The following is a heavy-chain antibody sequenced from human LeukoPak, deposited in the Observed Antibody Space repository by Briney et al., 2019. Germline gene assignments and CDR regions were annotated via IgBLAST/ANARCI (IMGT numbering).Heavy chain of an antibody. V-gene: IGHV3-21*01. CDR1: GFTFSSYT. CDR3: ARVGTMGWD. CDR2: ISGSSRYI. D-gene: IGHD3-10*01. Sequence: GGSLRLSCAASGFTFSSYTMNWVRQAPGKGLEWVSSISGSSRYIYYADSMKGRFTISRDNAKDSLYLQMNSLRAEDTAVYCCARVGTMGWDWGQGTLVTVSS. J-gene: IGHJ4*02.